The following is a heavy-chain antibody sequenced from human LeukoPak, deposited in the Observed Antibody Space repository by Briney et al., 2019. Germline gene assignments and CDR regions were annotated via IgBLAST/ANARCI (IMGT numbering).Heavy chain of an antibody. CDR1: GFTFSGSA. CDR3: TRLAARTLHCSGGRCYSGY. J-gene: IGHJ4*02. Sequence: PVGSLRLSCAPSGFTFSGSAMHWVRQASGKGLEWVGRIRIKANSYATAYAASVKGRFTIYRDDSKNTAYLQMNSLKTEDTAVYYCTRLAARTLHCSGGRCYSGYWGQGTLVTVSS. D-gene: IGHD2-15*01. V-gene: IGHV3-73*01. CDR2: IRIKANSYAT.